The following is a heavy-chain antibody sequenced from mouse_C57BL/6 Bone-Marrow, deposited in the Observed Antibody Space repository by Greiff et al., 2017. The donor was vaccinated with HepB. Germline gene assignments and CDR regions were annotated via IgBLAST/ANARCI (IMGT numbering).Heavy chain of an antibody. Sequence: VQLQESGPGLVQPSQSLSITCTVSGFSLTSYGVHWVRQSPGKGLEWLGVIWRGGSTDYNAAFMSRLSITKDNSKSQVFFKMNSLQADDTAIYYCAKNSAYYKRGYFDYWGQGTTLTGSS. CDR2: IWRGGST. CDR1: GFSLTSYG. D-gene: IGHD2-12*01. J-gene: IGHJ2*01. CDR3: AKNSAYYKRGYFDY. V-gene: IGHV2-5*01.